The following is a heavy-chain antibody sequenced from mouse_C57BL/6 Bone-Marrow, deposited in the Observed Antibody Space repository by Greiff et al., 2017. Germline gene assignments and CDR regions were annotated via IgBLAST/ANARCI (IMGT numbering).Heavy chain of an antibody. V-gene: IGHV1-18*01. J-gene: IGHJ1*03. CDR2: INPNNGGT. Sequence: VQLQQSGPELVKPGASVKIPCKASGYTFTDYNMDWVKQSHGKSLEWIGDINPNNGGTIYNQKFKGKATLTVDKSSSTAYMELRSLTSEDTAVYYCSRVPGGHYGYFDVWGTGTTATLSS. D-gene: IGHD1-1*02. CDR3: SRVPGGHYGYFDV. CDR1: GYTFTDYN.